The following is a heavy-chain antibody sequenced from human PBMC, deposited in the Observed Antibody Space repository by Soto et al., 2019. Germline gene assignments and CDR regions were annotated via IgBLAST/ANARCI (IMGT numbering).Heavy chain of an antibody. J-gene: IGHJ6*02. CDR2: ISVFYGDT. V-gene: IGHV1-18*01. D-gene: IGHD3-16*01. CDR1: GYTSSSYG. Sequence: QVQLLQSGGEVKTPGASLKVSCKAIGYTSSSYGINWVRQAPGQGLEWMGWISVFYGDTKYAQKFQGRVAITKDPGTSTAHMELRSLRSDDAAVYFCATKDDHKDDQPYYYGMDIWGQGTTVTVSS. CDR3: ATKDDHKDDQPYYYGMDI.